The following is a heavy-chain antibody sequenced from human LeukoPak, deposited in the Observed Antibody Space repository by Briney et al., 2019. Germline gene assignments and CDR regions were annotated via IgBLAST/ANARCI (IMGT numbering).Heavy chain of an antibody. J-gene: IGHJ5*02. V-gene: IGHV3-7*03. CDR2: IKQDGSDK. Sequence: GGSLRLSCAASGFIFTTHWMSWVRQAPGKGLEWVANIKQDGSDKYYVDSVKGRFTISRDNAQNSLYLQMNSLRAEDTAIYYCARYNSGWYSWFDTWGQGTLVTVSS. CDR1: GFIFTTHW. CDR3: ARYNSGWYSWFDT. D-gene: IGHD6-19*01.